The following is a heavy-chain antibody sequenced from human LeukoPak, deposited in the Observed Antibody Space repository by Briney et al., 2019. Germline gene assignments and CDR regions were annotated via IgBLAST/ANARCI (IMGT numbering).Heavy chain of an antibody. D-gene: IGHD5-18*01. V-gene: IGHV3-7*01. CDR1: RFTFSSYW. CDR2: IKKDGSEK. J-gene: IGHJ4*02. CDR3: ARHLSGVTGYTYGRGIDY. Sequence: SGGSLRLSYAASRFTFSSYWMSWVRQAPGKGLEWVANIKKDGSEKYYVDSVKGRFTISRDNAKTSLYLQMNSLRAEDTAVYYCARHLSGVTGYTYGRGIDYWGQGTLVTVSS.